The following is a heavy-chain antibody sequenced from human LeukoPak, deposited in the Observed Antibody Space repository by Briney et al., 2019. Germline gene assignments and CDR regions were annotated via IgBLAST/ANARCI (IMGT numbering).Heavy chain of an antibody. CDR2: IYAPGSS. J-gene: IGHJ4*02. CDR1: GDSISGYY. D-gene: IGHD2-15*01. Sequence: WETLSLTCTVSGDSISGYYWAWIRQPAGKGLEWIGHIYAPGSSNYSPSFKSRVTMSIDMSNNQFSLRLNSATAADTAMYYCARDLEDFDSPANDYWGQGTHVIVSP. V-gene: IGHV4-4*07. CDR3: ARDLEDFDSPANDY.